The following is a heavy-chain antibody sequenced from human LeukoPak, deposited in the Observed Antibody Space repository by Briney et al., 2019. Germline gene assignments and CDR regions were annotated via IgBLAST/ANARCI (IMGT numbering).Heavy chain of an antibody. J-gene: IGHJ5*02. CDR3: ARDLPFAA. V-gene: IGHV4-34*01. D-gene: IGHD2/OR15-2a*01. CDR2: INHSGSI. Sequence: PSETLSLTCAVYGGSFSGYYLTWIRQSPGKGLEWIGEINHSGSITYNPSLESQVTISVDTSKNQFSLKLTSVTAADTAVYYCARDLPFAAWGQGILVTVSS. CDR1: GGSFSGYY.